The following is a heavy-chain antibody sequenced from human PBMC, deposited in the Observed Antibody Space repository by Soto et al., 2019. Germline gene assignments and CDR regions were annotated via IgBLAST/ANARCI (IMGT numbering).Heavy chain of an antibody. J-gene: IGHJ4*02. V-gene: IGHV3-33*01. Sequence: ESGGGVVQPGRSLRLSCAASGFTFSSYGMHWVRQAPGKGLEWVAVIWYDGSNKYYADSVKGRFTISRDNSKNTLYLQMNSLRAEDTAVYYCARGGYCSSTSCYYYFDYWGQGTLVTVSS. CDR2: IWYDGSNK. CDR1: GFTFSSYG. CDR3: ARGGYCSSTSCYYYFDY. D-gene: IGHD2-2*01.